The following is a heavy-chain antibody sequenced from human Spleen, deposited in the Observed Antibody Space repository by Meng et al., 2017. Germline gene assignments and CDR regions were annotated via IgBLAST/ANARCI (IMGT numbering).Heavy chain of an antibody. V-gene: IGHV4-38-2*02. CDR2: IYYSGST. CDR3: ARGGGSVDFDY. J-gene: IGHJ4*02. Sequence: SETLSLTCTVSDYSISSAYYWGWIRQPPGKGLEWIGYIYYSGSTNYNPSLKSRVTISVDTSKNQFSLKLSSVTAADTAVYYCARGGGSVDFDYWGQGTLVTVSS. D-gene: IGHD3-10*01. CDR1: DYSISSAYY.